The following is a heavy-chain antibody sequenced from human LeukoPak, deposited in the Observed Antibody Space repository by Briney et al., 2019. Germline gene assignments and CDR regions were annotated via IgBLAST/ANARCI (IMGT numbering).Heavy chain of an antibody. CDR2: INPKSVDT. CDR1: GHTFTDYY. J-gene: IGHJ3*02. V-gene: IGHV1-2*02. D-gene: IGHD1-26*01. CDR3: ARGSEVGGTEKNALDI. Sequence: ASVKVSCKTSGHTFTDYYIHWVRQAPGQGLEWMGWINPKSVDTRYAQNFQDRVTMTRGTSITTAYMELSGLRSDDTALYYCARGSEVGGTEKNALDIWGQGTMATVSS.